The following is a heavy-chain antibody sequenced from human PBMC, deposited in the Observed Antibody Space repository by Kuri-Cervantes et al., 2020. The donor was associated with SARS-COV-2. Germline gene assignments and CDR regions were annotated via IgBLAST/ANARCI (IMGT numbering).Heavy chain of an antibody. Sequence: ASVKVSCKVSGYTLTELSMHWVRQAPGKGLEWMGGFDPEDGETIYAQKFQGRVTMTRDTSTSTVYMELSSLRSEDTAVYYCARVGLYYDFWSGYYTPLGMDVWGQGTTVTVSS. CDR2: FDPEDGET. V-gene: IGHV1-24*01. CDR3: ARVGLYYDFWSGYYTPLGMDV. CDR1: GYTLTELS. J-gene: IGHJ6*02. D-gene: IGHD3-3*01.